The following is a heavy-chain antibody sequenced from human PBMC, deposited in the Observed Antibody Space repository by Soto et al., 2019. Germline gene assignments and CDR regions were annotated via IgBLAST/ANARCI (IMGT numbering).Heavy chain of an antibody. CDR2: ISAYNGNT. J-gene: IGHJ6*02. Sequence: QVQLVQSGAEVKKPGASVKVSCKASGYTFTSYGISWVRQAPGQGLEWMGWISAYNGNTNYAQKLQGRVTMTTDTSTSTAYRELRSLRSDDTAVYYCARVTRYCISTSCYGEDVVRGYYYGMDVWGQGTTVTVSS. CDR3: ARVTRYCISTSCYGEDVVRGYYYGMDV. CDR1: GYTFTSYG. V-gene: IGHV1-18*01. D-gene: IGHD2-2*01.